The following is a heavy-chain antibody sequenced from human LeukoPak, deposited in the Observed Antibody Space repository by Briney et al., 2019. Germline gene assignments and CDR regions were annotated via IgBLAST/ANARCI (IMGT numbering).Heavy chain of an antibody. J-gene: IGHJ4*02. CDR1: GFTFSSYS. V-gene: IGHV3-23*01. CDR3: AKDRSIGTYYTFDH. D-gene: IGHD1-26*01. Sequence: GGSLRLSCAASGFTFSSYSMSWVRQAPGKGLEWVSAFSGNGGSTYYADSVKGRFTISRDNSKNSLYLQMSSLTAADTAVYYCAKDRSIGTYYTFDHWGQGTLVTVSS. CDR2: FSGNGGST.